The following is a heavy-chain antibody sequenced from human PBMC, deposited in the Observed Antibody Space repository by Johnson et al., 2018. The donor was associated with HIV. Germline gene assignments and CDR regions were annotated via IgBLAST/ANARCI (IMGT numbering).Heavy chain of an antibody. J-gene: IGHJ3*02. V-gene: IGHV3-30-3*01. Sequence: VQLVESGGGLVQPGGSLRLSCAASEFTVSGGYMNWVRQAPGKGLHWVAIISYDGSNKYYADSVKGRFTISRDNSKNTLYLQMNSQRAEDTAVYYWARGGYRSGWFHDAFDIWGQGTMVTVSS. CDR1: EFTVSGGY. CDR2: ISYDGSNK. D-gene: IGHD6-19*01. CDR3: ARGGYRSGWFHDAFDI.